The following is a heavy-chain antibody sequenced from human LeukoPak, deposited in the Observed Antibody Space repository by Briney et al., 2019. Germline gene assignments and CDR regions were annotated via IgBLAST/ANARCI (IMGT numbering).Heavy chain of an antibody. V-gene: IGHV3-30*04. CDR1: GLTFSSYA. D-gene: IGHD2/OR15-2a*01. J-gene: IGHJ6*04. CDR2: ISYDGSEK. Sequence: PGRSLRLSSAPLGLTFSSYALRSVRRTPHKGLQWVSVISYDGSEKKYADSVKGRFTISRDNPQSTLYVQMSSLRIEDTAVYYCARDSRQHCDSGRCSSGGRDVWGKGTTVSVPS. CDR3: ARDSRQHCDSGRCSSGGRDV.